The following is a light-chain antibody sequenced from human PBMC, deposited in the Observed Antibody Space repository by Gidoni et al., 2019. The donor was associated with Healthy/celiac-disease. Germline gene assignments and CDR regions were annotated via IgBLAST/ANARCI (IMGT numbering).Light chain of an antibody. CDR3: QQYNNWPPVT. Sequence: EIEMTQSPATLSVSPGERATLSCRASQSVSSNLAWYQQNPGQAPRLLIYGASTRATGIPARFSGSGSGTEFTLTISSLQSEDFAVYYCQQYNNWPPVTFGPGTKVDIK. J-gene: IGKJ3*01. CDR1: QSVSSN. V-gene: IGKV3-15*01. CDR2: GAS.